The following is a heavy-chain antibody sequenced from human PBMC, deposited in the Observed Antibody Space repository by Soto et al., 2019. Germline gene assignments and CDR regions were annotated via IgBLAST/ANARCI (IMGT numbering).Heavy chain of an antibody. CDR2: INAGNGNT. CDR3: ARGCTNGVCSPDYYYYGLDG. V-gene: IGHV1-3*01. D-gene: IGHD2-8*01. J-gene: IGHJ6*02. CDR1: GYTFTSYA. Sequence: ASVKVSCKASGYTFTSYAMHWVRQAPGQRLEWMGWINAGNGNTKYSQKFQGRVTITRDTSASTAYMELSSLRSEDTAVYYCARGCTNGVCSPDYYYYGLDGWGQGTTVTGAS.